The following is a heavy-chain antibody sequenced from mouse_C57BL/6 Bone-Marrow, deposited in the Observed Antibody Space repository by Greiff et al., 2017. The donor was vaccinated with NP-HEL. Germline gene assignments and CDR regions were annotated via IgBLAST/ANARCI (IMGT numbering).Heavy chain of an antibody. D-gene: IGHD1-1*01. J-gene: IGHJ1*03. Sequence: VQLQQSGAELARPGASVKLSCKASGYTFTSYGISWVKQRPGQGLEWIGEIYPRSGNTYYNEKFKGKATLTADKSSSTAYMELRSLTSEDSAVYFCARGTVYYYGSSYWYFDVWGTGTTVTVSA. V-gene: IGHV1-81*01. CDR1: GYTFTSYG. CDR3: ARGTVYYYGSSYWYFDV. CDR2: IYPRSGNT.